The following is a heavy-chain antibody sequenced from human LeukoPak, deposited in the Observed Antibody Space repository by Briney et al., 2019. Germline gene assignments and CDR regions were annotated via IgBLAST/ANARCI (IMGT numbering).Heavy chain of an antibody. D-gene: IGHD3-22*01. J-gene: IGHJ4*02. CDR3: AREQYYYDSSGYLTGPFDY. Sequence: GASVKVSCKASGYTFTGYYMHWVRQAPGQGLEWMGWINPNSGGTNYAQKFQGRVTMTRDTSISTAYMELSRLRSDDTAVYYCAREQYYYDSSGYLTGPFDYWGQGTLVTVSS. CDR2: INPNSGGT. CDR1: GYTFTGYY. V-gene: IGHV1-2*02.